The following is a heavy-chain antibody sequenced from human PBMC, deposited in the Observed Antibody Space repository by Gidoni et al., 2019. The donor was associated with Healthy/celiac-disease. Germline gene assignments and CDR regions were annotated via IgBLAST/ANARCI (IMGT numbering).Heavy chain of an antibody. CDR2: ISGSGSST. J-gene: IGHJ3*02. CDR3: AKDGYSSSPTSAFDI. CDR1: GLPFSSYA. D-gene: IGHD6-13*01. Sequence: EVQLLESGGRLVQPGGSLRLPCAASGLPFSSYAMSWVRQAPGKGLGGVSAISGSGSSTYNTDSVKGRFTISRDNSKNTLYLQMNSLRAEDTAVYYCAKDGYSSSPTSAFDIWGQGTMVTVSS. V-gene: IGHV3-23*01.